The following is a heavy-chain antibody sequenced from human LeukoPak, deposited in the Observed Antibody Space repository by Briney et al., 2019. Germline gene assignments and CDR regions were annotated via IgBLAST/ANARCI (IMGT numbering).Heavy chain of an antibody. V-gene: IGHV3-9*03. J-gene: IGHJ4*02. CDR3: AKDYYYDSSGYTYFDY. CDR1: GFTFNDYA. Sequence: TGGSLRLSCVASGFTFNDYAMHWVRQAPGKGLEWVSGISWNSGTIGYADSVKGRFTISRDNAKNSLYLQMNSLRAEDMAFYYCAKDYYYDSSGYTYFDYWGQGALVTVSS. CDR2: ISWNSGTI. D-gene: IGHD3-22*01.